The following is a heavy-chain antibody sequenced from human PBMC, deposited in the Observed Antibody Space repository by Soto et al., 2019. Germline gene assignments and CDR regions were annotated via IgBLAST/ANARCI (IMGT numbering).Heavy chain of an antibody. CDR1: GYTFTRDG. V-gene: IGHV1-18*01. J-gene: IGHJ4*02. Sequence: ASVKGSCKASGYTFTRDGIGWVRQAPGQGLEWMGWISAYNGNTKYAQKLQGRVTMTTDTSTSTAYMELRSLRSDDTAVYYCARDAAVGLFDYWGQGTLVTVSS. CDR3: ARDAAVGLFDY. CDR2: ISAYNGNT. D-gene: IGHD1-26*01.